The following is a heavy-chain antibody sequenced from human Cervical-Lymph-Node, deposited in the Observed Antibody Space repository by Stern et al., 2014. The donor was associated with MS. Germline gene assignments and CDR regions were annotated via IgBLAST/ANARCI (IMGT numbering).Heavy chain of an antibody. Sequence: VQLVESGPGVAKPSQTLSLTCTVSGGSISTDGYYCTWIRQHPEKGLEWIGYIYYSGSTYYNPSLKSRVTMSLDTSKNQFSLNLSSVTAADTAIYYCARDDRGSSWYRFDFWGQGTLVTVSS. CDR2: IYYSGST. J-gene: IGHJ4*02. V-gene: IGHV4-31*03. CDR3: ARDDRGSSWYRFDF. CDR1: GGSISTDGYY. D-gene: IGHD6-13*01.